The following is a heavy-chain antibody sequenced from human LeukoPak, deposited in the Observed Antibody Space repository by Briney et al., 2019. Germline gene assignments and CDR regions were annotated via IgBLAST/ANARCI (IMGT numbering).Heavy chain of an antibody. CDR1: GFTVSSNY. D-gene: IGHD6-13*01. CDR3: ASYIAAAAAYGYHYYGMDV. V-gene: IGHV3-66*01. J-gene: IGHJ6*02. CDR2: IYSGGST. Sequence: GGSLRLSCAASGFTVSSNYMSWVRQAPGKGLEWVSVIYSGGSTYYADSVKGRFTISRDNSKNTLYLQMNSLRAEDTAVYYCASYIAAAAAYGYHYYGMDVWGQGTTVTVSS.